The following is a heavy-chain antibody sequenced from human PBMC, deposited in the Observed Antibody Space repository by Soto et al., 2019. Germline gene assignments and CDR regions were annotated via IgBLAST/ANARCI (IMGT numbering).Heavy chain of an antibody. CDR2: IIPLFGTT. J-gene: IGHJ6*02. CDR1: GDTFKNCV. CDR3: AAELGFGKLSVV. Sequence: QVQVVQSGVEVRRPGSSVKVSCKASGDTFKNCVISWVRQAPGQGLEWMGGIIPLFGTTDFAQRFQGRLTITPYESTTTAYMELSRLRSEDTATYYCAAELGFGKLSVVWGQGTTVIVSS. V-gene: IGHV1-69*01. D-gene: IGHD3-10*01.